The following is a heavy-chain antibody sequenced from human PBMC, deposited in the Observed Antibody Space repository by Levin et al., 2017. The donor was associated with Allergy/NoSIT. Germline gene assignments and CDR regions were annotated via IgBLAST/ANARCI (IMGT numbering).Heavy chain of an antibody. V-gene: IGHV3-30*18. D-gene: IGHD3-22*01. CDR3: AKETVMYESSSNDV. Sequence: GGSLRLSCAGSGFRFSDYGMHWVRQAPGKGLEWVAAVSWNANAQQYANSVKGRFTVYRDNSQNTVYLQMSGLRDEDTAVYECAKETVMYESSSNDVWGRGALVIVSS. J-gene: IGHJ4*02. CDR2: VSWNANAQ. CDR1: GFRFSDYG.